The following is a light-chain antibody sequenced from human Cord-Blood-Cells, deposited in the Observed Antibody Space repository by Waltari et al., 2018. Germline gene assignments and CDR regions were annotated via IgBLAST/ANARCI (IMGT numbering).Light chain of an antibody. CDR1: SSDVGSSNL. V-gene: IGLV2-23*01. Sequence: QSALTQPASVSGSPGQSLTISCPGTSSDVGSSNLVSWYHQHPGKAPKLMIYEGSKRPSGVSNRFSGSKSGNTASLTISGLQAEDEADYYCCSYAGSSTLVFGGGTKLTVL. J-gene: IGLJ2*01. CDR2: EGS. CDR3: CSYAGSSTLV.